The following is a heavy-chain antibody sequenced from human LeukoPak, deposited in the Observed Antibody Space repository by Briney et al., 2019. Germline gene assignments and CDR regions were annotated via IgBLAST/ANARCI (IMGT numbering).Heavy chain of an antibody. CDR2: INPIGGVT. CDR1: GYSFTGYY. D-gene: IGHD3-22*01. Sequence: GASVKVSCKASGYSFTGYYIHWVRQAPGQGLEWMGWINPIGGVTNYAQKFQGRVTMTRDTSITTAYMEMSSLRSDDTAVYYCARDNGRGYPVYLGYWGQGTLATVSS. J-gene: IGHJ4*02. V-gene: IGHV1-2*02. CDR3: ARDNGRGYPVYLGY.